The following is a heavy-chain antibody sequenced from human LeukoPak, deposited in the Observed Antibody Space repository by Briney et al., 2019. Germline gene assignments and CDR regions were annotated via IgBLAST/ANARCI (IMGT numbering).Heavy chain of an antibody. V-gene: IGHV3-23*01. CDR1: GFTFSSYG. Sequence: GGSLRLSRAASGFTFSSYGMSWVRQAPGKGLEWVSAISGSGGCTYYADSVKGRFTISRDNSKNTLYLQMNSLRAEDTAVYYCAKDRADSATRADYWGQGTLVTVSS. CDR3: AKDRADSATRADY. J-gene: IGHJ4*02. CDR2: ISGSGGCT.